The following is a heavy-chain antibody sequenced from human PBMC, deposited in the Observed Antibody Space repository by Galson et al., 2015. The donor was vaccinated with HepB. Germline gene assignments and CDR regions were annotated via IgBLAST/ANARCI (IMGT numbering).Heavy chain of an antibody. V-gene: IGHV3-30-3*01. Sequence: SLRLSCAASGFTFSSYAMHWVRQAPGKGLEWVAVISYDGSNKYYADSVKGRFTISRDNSKNTLYLQMNSLRAEDTAVYYCARGDNYYYDLEGPWGQGTLVTVSS. J-gene: IGHJ5*02. CDR1: GFTFSSYA. CDR3: ARGDNYYYDLEGP. D-gene: IGHD3-22*01. CDR2: ISYDGSNK.